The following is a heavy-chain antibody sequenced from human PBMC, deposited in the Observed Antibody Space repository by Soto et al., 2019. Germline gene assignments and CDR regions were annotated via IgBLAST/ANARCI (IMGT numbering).Heavy chain of an antibody. Sequence: QVQLVQSGTEVKKTGSSVKVSGKASGGTFRNYPINWVRQAPGQGLEWMGSIFPPTDKPDYAQNFQARLTLSADKATSTAYMELRGLTSDDTAMYFCARSTLVVLNYFESWGQGTLVTVSS. J-gene: IGHJ4*02. CDR2: IFPPTDKP. CDR3: ARSTLVVLNYFES. CDR1: GGTFRNYP. V-gene: IGHV1-69*02. D-gene: IGHD1-1*01.